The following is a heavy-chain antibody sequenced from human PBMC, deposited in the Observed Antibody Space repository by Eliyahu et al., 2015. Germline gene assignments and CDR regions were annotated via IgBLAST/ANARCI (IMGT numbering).Heavy chain of an antibody. CDR1: GGSISSSSYY. J-gene: IGHJ6*02. CDR3: ARTSSWYDYYYYYGMDV. CDR2: IYYSGST. V-gene: IGHV4-39*01. D-gene: IGHD6-13*01. Sequence: QLQLQESGPGLVKPSETLSLTCTVSGGSISSSSYYWGWIRQPPGKGLEWIGSIYYSGSTYYNPSLKSRVTISVDTSKNQFSLKLSSVTAADTAVYYCARTSSWYDYYYYYGMDVWGQGTTVTVSS.